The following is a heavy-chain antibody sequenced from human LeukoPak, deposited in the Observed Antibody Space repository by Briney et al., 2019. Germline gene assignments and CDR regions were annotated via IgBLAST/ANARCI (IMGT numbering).Heavy chain of an antibody. CDR2: IYYSGST. CDR3: ARGLYDYVWGSYRN. CDR1: GGSISSGY. J-gene: IGHJ4*02. D-gene: IGHD3-16*02. V-gene: IGHV4-59*01. Sequence: SETLSLXCTVSGGSISSGYWSWIRRPPGKGLEWIGYIYYSGSTNYNPSLKSRVTISVDTSKNQFSLKLTSVTAADTAVYYCARGLYDYVWGSYRNWGQGTLVTVSS.